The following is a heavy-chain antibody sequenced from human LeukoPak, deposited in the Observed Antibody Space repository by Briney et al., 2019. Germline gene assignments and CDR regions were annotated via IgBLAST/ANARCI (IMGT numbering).Heavy chain of an antibody. CDR3: AKISDSNSWYQGYFDY. V-gene: IGHV3-30*18. CDR1: GFIFSSYG. Sequence: PGGSLRLSCAASGFIFSSYGIHWVRQAPGKGLEWVAVITYDGSNKYYADSVKGRFTISRDNSKNTLFLQMNSLRAEDTAVYYCAKISDSNSWYQGYFDYWGQGTLVTVSS. J-gene: IGHJ4*02. D-gene: IGHD6-13*01. CDR2: ITYDGSNK.